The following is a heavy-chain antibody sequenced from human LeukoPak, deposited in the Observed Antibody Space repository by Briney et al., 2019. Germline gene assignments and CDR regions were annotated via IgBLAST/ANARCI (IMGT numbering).Heavy chain of an antibody. CDR3: ARGSRTIELGDDY. D-gene: IGHD5-24*01. V-gene: IGHV3-11*06. J-gene: IGHJ4*02. Sequence: GGSLRLSCAASGFTFSDSYMSWIRQTPGKGLEWLSYISSSSSDTNYADSVKGQFTISRDNAKNSLYMQMNSLRAEDTAVYYCARGSRTIELGDDYWGQGTLVTVSS. CDR1: GFTFSDSY. CDR2: ISSSSSDT.